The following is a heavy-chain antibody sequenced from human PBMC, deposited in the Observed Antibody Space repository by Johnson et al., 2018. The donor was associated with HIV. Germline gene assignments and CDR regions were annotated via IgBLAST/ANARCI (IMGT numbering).Heavy chain of an antibody. D-gene: IGHD1-26*01. CDR2: TKQDGSEK. CDR1: GFTVSSNY. Sequence: GQLVETGGGLIQPGGSLRLSCAASGFTVSSNYMSWVRQAPGKGLEWVANTKQDGSEKYYVDSVKGRFTISRDNAKNSLYLQMNSLRGEDTAVYYCARDSESGGGSYSWGQGTMVTVSS. CDR3: ARDSESGGGSYS. J-gene: IGHJ3*01. V-gene: IGHV3-7*03.